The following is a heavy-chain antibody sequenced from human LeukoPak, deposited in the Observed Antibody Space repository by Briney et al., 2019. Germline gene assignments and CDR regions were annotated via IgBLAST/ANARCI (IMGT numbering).Heavy chain of an antibody. CDR2: ISPSAYST. CDR3: ARGKRLFDI. V-gene: IGHV3-11*01. J-gene: IGHJ4*02. Sequence: GGSLRLSCAASEFTFSDHYMPWIRQSPGKGLEWISYISPSAYSTYYADSVKGRFTISRENAKSTLHLQMNSLRAEDTAVYYCARGKRLFDIWVQETLVTVSS. CDR1: EFTFSDHY.